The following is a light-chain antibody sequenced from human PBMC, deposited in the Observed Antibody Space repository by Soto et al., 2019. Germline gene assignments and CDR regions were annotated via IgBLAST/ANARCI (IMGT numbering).Light chain of an antibody. CDR1: QSVSSNY. CDR3: QQYGTSHT. V-gene: IGKV3-20*01. J-gene: IGKJ4*01. CDR2: GAS. Sequence: EIVLTQSPGTLSLSPGERATLSCRASQSVSSNYLAWYQQRPGQAPRLLIYGASSRATGIPDRFSGGGSGTDFSLTISRLEPEDFAVYYCQQYGTSHTFGGGTKVEIK.